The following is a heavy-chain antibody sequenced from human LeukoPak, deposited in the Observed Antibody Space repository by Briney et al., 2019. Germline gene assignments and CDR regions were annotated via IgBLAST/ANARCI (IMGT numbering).Heavy chain of an antibody. V-gene: IGHV1-69*13. D-gene: IGHD4-17*01. CDR2: IIPIFGTA. J-gene: IGHJ6*03. Sequence: ASVKVSCKASGGTYSSYAISWVRQAPGQGLEWMGGIIPIFGTANYAQKFQGRVTITADESTSTAYMELSSLRSEDTAVYYCVRDRRVNDYGDYGEDYYYYYMDVWGKGTTVTVSS. CDR3: VRDRRVNDYGDYGEDYYYYYMDV. CDR1: GGTYSSYA.